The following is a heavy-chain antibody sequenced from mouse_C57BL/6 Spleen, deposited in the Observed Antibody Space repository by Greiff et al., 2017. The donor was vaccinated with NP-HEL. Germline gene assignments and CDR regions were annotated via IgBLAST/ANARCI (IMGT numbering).Heavy chain of an antibody. V-gene: IGHV3-6*01. CDR3: ARPQLGRNFDV. Sequence: EVQLQQSGPGLVKPSQSLSLTCSVTGYSITSGYYWNWIRQFPGNKLEWMGYISYDGSNNYNPSLKNRISITRDTSKNQFFLKLNSVTTEDTATYYCARPQLGRNFDVWGTGTTVTVSS. CDR1: GYSITSGYY. CDR2: ISYDGSN. J-gene: IGHJ1*03. D-gene: IGHD4-1*02.